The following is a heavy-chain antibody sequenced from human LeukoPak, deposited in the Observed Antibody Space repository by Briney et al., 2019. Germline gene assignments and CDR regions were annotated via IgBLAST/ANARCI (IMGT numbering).Heavy chain of an antibody. Sequence: ASVKVSCKASGYTFTGYYMHWVRQAPGQGLEWMGWINPNSGGTNYAQKFQGRVTMTRDTSISTAYMELSRLRSDDTAVYYCARARTETGIAVAGTFNWFDPWGQGTLVTVSS. J-gene: IGHJ5*02. CDR3: ARARTETGIAVAGTFNWFDP. CDR1: GYTFTGYY. D-gene: IGHD6-19*01. CDR2: INPNSGGT. V-gene: IGHV1-2*02.